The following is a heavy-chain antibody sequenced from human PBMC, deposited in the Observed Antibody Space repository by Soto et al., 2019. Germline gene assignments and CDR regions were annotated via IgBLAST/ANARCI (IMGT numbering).Heavy chain of an antibody. CDR2: ISSSSSYI. V-gene: IGHV3-21*04. D-gene: IGHD6-25*01. CDR3: AKDDHPAATYGMDV. J-gene: IGHJ6*02. CDR1: GFTFSSYS. Sequence: GGSLRLSCVVSGFTFSSYSMNWVRQAPGKGLEWVSSISSSSSYIYYADSVKGRFTISRDNAKNSLYLQMNSLRAEDTAVYYCAKDDHPAATYGMDVWGQGTTVTVSS.